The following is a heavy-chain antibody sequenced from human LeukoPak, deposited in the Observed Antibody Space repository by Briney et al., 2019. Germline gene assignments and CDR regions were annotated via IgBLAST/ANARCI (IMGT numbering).Heavy chain of an antibody. CDR3: AKPYYDILTGYSPYYYYGMDV. D-gene: IGHD3-9*01. CDR1: GFTFSSYA. Sequence: PGTSLRLSCAASGFTFSSYAMHWVRQAPGKGLEWVGVISYDGSNKYYADSVKGRFTISRDNSKNTLYLQMNSLRAEDTAVYYCAKPYYDILTGYSPYYYYGMDVWGQGTTVTVSS. V-gene: IGHV3-30*18. CDR2: ISYDGSNK. J-gene: IGHJ6*02.